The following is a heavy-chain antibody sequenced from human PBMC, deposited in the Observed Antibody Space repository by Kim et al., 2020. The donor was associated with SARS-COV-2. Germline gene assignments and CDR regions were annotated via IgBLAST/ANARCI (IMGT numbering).Heavy chain of an antibody. V-gene: IGHV4-34*01. Sequence: STHYNPSLKSRVSMSVDTSKNQFSLRLTSVTAADTAVYYCARGAPGHWGQGTLVTVSS. CDR2: ST. J-gene: IGHJ1*01. CDR3: ARGAPGH.